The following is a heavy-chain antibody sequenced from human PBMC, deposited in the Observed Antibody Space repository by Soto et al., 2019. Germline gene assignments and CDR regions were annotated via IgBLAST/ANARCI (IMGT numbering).Heavy chain of an antibody. Sequence: SLVTRACPSVGCAFANHPSGWVRQTPRQGLEWMGGIIPIFGSPNYAQKFQGRLTITADESTSTAYMELSSLRSEDTAVYYCAKSTRYYYGSGGGMDVWGQGSTVIVSS. V-gene: IGHV1-69*13. CDR2: IIPIFGSP. CDR1: GCAFANHP. J-gene: IGHJ6*02. D-gene: IGHD3-10*01. CDR3: AKSTRYYYGSGGGMDV.